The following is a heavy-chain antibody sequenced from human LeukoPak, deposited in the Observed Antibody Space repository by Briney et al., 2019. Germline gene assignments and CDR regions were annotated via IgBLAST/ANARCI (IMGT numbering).Heavy chain of an antibody. Sequence: PSETLSLTCTVSGYSISSGYYWGWIRQPPGKGLEWIGSIYHSGSTYYNASLKSRVTISVDTSKNQFSLKLSSVTAADTAVYYCARGRYFDSSSWGQGTLVTVSS. CDR2: IYHSGST. CDR1: GYSISSGYY. V-gene: IGHV4-38-2*02. CDR3: ARGRYFDSSS. J-gene: IGHJ4*02. D-gene: IGHD3-22*01.